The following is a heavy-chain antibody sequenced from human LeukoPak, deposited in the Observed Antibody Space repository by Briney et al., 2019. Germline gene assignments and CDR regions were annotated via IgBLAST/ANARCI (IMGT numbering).Heavy chain of an antibody. Sequence: GASVKVSCKASGYTFTSYYMHWVRQAPGQGLEWMGIINPSGGSTSYAQKFQGRVTMTRDTSTSTVYRELSSLRSEDTAVYYCARGRGLYYSDGLIDYWGQGTLVTVSS. CDR3: ARGRGLYYSDGLIDY. V-gene: IGHV1-46*01. D-gene: IGHD3-22*01. CDR1: GYTFTSYY. CDR2: INPSGGST. J-gene: IGHJ4*02.